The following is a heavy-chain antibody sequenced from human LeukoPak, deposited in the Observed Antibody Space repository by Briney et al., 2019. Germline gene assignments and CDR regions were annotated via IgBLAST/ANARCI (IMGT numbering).Heavy chain of an antibody. CDR3: AKKLGFIPQFDY. CDR1: GFTFSTEA. CDR2: ISDSSRTT. J-gene: IGHJ4*02. D-gene: IGHD6-13*01. Sequence: PGGSLRLSCEVSGFTFSTEAMTWVRQDPGKGLEWVSSISDSSRTTYYADSVQGRFTISRDNSRNTVYLQMNSLRVEDTAFYYCAKKLGFIPQFDYWSQGTLVAVSS. V-gene: IGHV3-23*01.